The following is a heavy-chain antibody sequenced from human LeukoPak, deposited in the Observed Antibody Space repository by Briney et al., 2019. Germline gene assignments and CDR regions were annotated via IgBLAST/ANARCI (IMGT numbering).Heavy chain of an antibody. Sequence: SETLSLTCTVSGDSISSGSYYWSWIRQTAGKELEWIGHIYQSGSANYNSSLKSRVTISIDTSNNHFSLRVNSMTAADTAVYYCARYIAVAGTRWFDPWGQGTLVTVSS. CDR1: GDSISSGSYY. V-gene: IGHV4-61*09. D-gene: IGHD6-19*01. CDR3: ARYIAVAGTRWFDP. CDR2: IYQSGSA. J-gene: IGHJ5*02.